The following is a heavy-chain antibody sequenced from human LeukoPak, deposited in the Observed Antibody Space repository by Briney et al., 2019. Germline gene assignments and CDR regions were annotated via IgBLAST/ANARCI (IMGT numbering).Heavy chain of an antibody. D-gene: IGHD5-12*01. CDR1: GFTFSSYW. J-gene: IGHJ4*02. CDR3: ARGLSGYATSFDY. Sequence: GGSLRLSCAASGFTFSSYWMSWVRQAPGKGLEWVANINQDGSEKYYVDSVRARFTISRDNAKNSLYLQMNSLRAEDTAVYYCARGLSGYATSFDYWGQGTLVTVSS. CDR2: INQDGSEK. V-gene: IGHV3-7*04.